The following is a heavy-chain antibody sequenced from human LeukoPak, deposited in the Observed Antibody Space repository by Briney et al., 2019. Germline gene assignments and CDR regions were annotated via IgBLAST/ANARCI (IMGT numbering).Heavy chain of an antibody. Sequence: GGSLRLSCAASGFTFSGHWMSWVRQAPGKGLVWVSRINSDGSSTSYADSVKGRFTISRDNAKNTLYLQMNSLRAEDTAVYYCAREMSSIYYYDSSGYYEEYFQHWGQGTLVTVSS. J-gene: IGHJ1*01. V-gene: IGHV3-74*01. D-gene: IGHD3-22*01. CDR2: INSDGSST. CDR1: GFTFSGHW. CDR3: AREMSSIYYYDSSGYYEEYFQH.